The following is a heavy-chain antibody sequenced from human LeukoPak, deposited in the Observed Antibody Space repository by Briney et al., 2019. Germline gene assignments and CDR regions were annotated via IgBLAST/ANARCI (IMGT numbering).Heavy chain of an antibody. V-gene: IGHV3-33*01. Sequence: GRSLRLSCAASGFTFSSYGMHWVRQAPGKGQEWVAVIWYDGSNKFYADSVKGRFTISRDNSKNTLYLQMNSLRAEDTAVYYCARDRAAADLDYWGQGTLVTVSS. CDR2: IWYDGSNK. J-gene: IGHJ4*02. CDR3: ARDRAAADLDY. CDR1: GFTFSSYG. D-gene: IGHD6-13*01.